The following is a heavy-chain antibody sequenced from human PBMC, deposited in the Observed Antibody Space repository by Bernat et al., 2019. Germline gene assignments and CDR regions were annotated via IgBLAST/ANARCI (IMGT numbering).Heavy chain of an antibody. D-gene: IGHD3-10*01. Sequence: QVQLVQSGSELKKPGASVKVSCKASGYTFTSYAMNWVRQAPGQGLEWMGWINTNTGNPTYAQGFTGRFFFSLDTAVSTAYLQISSLMAEDTAVYYCARDLSPYYYYGSGYYFDYWGQGTLVPVAS. CDR1: GYTFTSYA. CDR3: ARDLSPYYYYGSGYYFDY. V-gene: IGHV7-4-1*02. J-gene: IGHJ4*02. CDR2: INTNTGNP.